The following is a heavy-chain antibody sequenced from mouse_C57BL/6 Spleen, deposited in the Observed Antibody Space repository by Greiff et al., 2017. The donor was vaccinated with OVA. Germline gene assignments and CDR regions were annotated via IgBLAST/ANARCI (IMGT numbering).Heavy chain of an antibody. CDR3: AHYYGSSPWFAY. CDR1: GYTFTDYY. V-gene: IGHV1-26*01. Sequence: EVQLQQSGPELVKPGASVKISCKASGYTFTDYYMNWVKQSHGKSLEWIGDINPNNGGTSYNQKFKGKATLTVDKSSSTAYMELRSLTSEDSAVYYCAHYYGSSPWFAYWGQGTLVTVSA. CDR2: INPNNGGT. D-gene: IGHD1-1*01. J-gene: IGHJ3*01.